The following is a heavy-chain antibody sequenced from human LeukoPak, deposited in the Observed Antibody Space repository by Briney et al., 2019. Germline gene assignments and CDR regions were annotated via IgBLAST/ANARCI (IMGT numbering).Heavy chain of an antibody. CDR2: IVYDGSEK. CDR3: AKDPRTGAVSGIFYFDY. J-gene: IGHJ4*02. CDR1: GFTFSRHP. V-gene: IGHV3-30*04. Sequence: GRSLRLSCAASGFTFSRHPMHWVRQAPGKGLGWVAVIVYDGSEKYYKESVKGRFTISRDNSKNTLYLQMDSLRPEDTAVYYCAKDPRTGAVSGIFYFDYWGQGTLLTVSS. D-gene: IGHD6-19*01.